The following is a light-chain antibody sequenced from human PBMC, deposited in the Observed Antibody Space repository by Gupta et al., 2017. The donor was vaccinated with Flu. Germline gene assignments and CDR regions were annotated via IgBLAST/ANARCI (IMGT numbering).Light chain of an antibody. CDR3: QQYGSNQIT. V-gene: IGKV3-20*01. CDR1: QYVGSNY. CDR2: HAS. J-gene: IGKJ5*01. Sequence: DIVLTQSPDTLSLSPGERATLSCRASQYVGSNYIAWYQQKSGQPPRLLMYHASTRATGIPDRIIGAGSGTNFTLTITRLEPYDLAVYFCQQYGSNQITFGQGTRLEIK.